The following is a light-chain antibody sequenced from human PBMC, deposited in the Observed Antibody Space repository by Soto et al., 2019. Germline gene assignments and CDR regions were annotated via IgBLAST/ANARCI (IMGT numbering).Light chain of an antibody. J-gene: IGLJ1*01. CDR1: ISDVGGYNY. CDR2: EVS. CDR3: SSYTSGSTFYV. V-gene: IGLV2-14*01. Sequence: QSVLTQPATVSGSPGQSMTISCTGTISDVGGYNYVSWYQQHPGKAPKLMIYEVSNRPSGVSNRFSGSKSGNTASLTISGLQAEDEADYYCSSYTSGSTFYVFGTGTKVTVL.